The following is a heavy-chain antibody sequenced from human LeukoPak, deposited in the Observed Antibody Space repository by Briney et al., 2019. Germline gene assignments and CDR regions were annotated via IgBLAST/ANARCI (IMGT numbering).Heavy chain of an antibody. D-gene: IGHD6-25*01. CDR1: GFTFSTYW. J-gene: IGHJ6*03. CDR3: AREHRAKRLSGLYYYYYYYMDV. Sequence: PGGSLRLSCEASGFTFSTYWMSWVRQAPGKGLEWVANIKQDGSEKYYVDSVKGRFTISRDNAKNSLYLQMNSLRAEDTAVYYCAREHRAKRLSGLYYYYYYYMDVWGKGTTVTVSS. CDR2: IKQDGSEK. V-gene: IGHV3-7*01.